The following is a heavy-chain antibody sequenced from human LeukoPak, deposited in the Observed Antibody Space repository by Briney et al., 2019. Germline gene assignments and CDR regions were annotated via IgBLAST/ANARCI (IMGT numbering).Heavy chain of an antibody. CDR2: IYYTGII. CDR3: AGGDTTLPTGSYLDY. J-gene: IGHJ4*02. V-gene: IGHV4-59*01. D-gene: IGHD1-1*01. CDR1: GGSISRYY. Sequence: SETLSLTCIVSGGSISRYYWSWLRQPPGKGLEWIGHIYYTGIIDYNSSLKSRVTISVDTSRNQFSLRLSSVTASGTAVYYCAGGDTTLPTGSYLDYWGQGTLVTVSS.